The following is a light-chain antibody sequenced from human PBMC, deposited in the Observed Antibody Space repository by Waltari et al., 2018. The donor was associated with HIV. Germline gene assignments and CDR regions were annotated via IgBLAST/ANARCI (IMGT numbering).Light chain of an antibody. CDR1: QSVSSN. CDR3: QQYNNWPPSYT. J-gene: IGKJ2*01. Sequence: EIVMTQSPATLSVSPGERATLSCRASQSVSSNLAWYQQKPGQAPRLLLVGAPTRATGIPAMFSGSGSGTECTLTISSLQSEDFAVYYCQQYNNWPPSYTFGQGTKLEIK. CDR2: GAP. V-gene: IGKV3-15*01.